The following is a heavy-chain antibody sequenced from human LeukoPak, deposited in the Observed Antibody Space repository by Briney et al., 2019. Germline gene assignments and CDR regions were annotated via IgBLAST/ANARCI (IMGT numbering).Heavy chain of an antibody. CDR1: GYSFSFYW. J-gene: IGHJ3*02. Sequence: GESLKISCRGSGYSFSFYWIAWVRQMPGKGLQWMGIIYPDDSDTRYNPSFQGQVTISADKSISTAYLQWSSLKASDTAMYYCARPLTTSYDAFDIWGQGAMVTVSS. CDR3: ARPLTTSYDAFDI. CDR2: IYPDDSDT. V-gene: IGHV5-51*01. D-gene: IGHD2/OR15-2a*01.